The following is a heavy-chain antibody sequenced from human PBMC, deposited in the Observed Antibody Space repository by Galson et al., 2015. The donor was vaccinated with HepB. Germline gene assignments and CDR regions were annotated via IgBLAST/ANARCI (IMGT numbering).Heavy chain of an antibody. CDR3: VEGLFFVDY. Sequence: SLRLSCAASGFIFSRIAMNWVRQAPGKGLEWVATISAGGTDYADSVKGRFSISRDNSGNTPYLQMNSLRVEDTAVYYCVEGLFFVDYWGQGTLVAVSS. CDR2: ISAGGT. D-gene: IGHD3-16*01. J-gene: IGHJ4*02. V-gene: IGHV3-23*01. CDR1: GFIFSRIA.